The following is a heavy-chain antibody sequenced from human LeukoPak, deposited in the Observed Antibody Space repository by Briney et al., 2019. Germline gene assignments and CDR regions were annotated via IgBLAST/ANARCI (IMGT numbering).Heavy chain of an antibody. Sequence: PSETLSLTCTVSGGSISNYYWSWIRQPPGKRLEWIGNIYYIGSSTYNPSLKSRVTISLDTPRNQFSLKLSSVTAADTAVYYCTRGPHYYVDSWGQGTLVTVSS. D-gene: IGHD3-3*02. CDR2: IYYIGSS. V-gene: IGHV4-59*01. J-gene: IGHJ4*02. CDR3: TRGPHYYVDS. CDR1: GGSISNYY.